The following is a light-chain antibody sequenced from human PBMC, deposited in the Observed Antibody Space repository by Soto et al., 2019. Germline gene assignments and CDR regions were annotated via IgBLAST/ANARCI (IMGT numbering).Light chain of an antibody. CDR2: GAS. V-gene: IGKV3-15*01. CDR1: QSVDNH. J-gene: IGKJ5*01. Sequence: EIVMTQSPATLSLSPGARATVSCRASQSVDNHLAWYQQRPGQPPRLLIHGASTRATDIPARFSGSGSGTDFILTISILQSEDVAVYYCQQYNNWPPITFGQGTRLEI. CDR3: QQYNNWPPIT.